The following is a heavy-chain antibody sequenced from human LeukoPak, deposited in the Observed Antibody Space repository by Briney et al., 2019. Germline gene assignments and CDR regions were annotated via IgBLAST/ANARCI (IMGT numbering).Heavy chain of an antibody. D-gene: IGHD2-2*01. V-gene: IGHV4-4*07. CDR2: IYTSGST. CDR1: GGSTSSYY. Sequence: SETLSLTCTVSGGSTSSYYWSWIRQPAGKGLEWIGRIYTSGSTNYNPSLKSRVTMSVDTSKNQFSLKLSSVTAADTAVYYCAGQQDIVVVPASYYYMDVWGKGTTVTVSS. J-gene: IGHJ6*03. CDR3: AGQQDIVVVPASYYYMDV.